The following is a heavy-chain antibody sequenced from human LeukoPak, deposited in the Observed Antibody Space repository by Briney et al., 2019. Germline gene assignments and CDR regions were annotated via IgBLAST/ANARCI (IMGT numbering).Heavy chain of an antibody. Sequence: PGGSLRLSCAASGFTVSTKYMNWVRQAPGKGLELVSIIYSGATTYYADSVKGRFTISRDTSKNTLSLQMNSLRAEDTAVYFCARVGDHFHWNLDLWGRGTLVSVSS. CDR2: IYSGATT. D-gene: IGHD3-3*02. CDR1: GFTVSTKY. J-gene: IGHJ2*01. V-gene: IGHV3-53*01. CDR3: ARVGDHFHWNLDL.